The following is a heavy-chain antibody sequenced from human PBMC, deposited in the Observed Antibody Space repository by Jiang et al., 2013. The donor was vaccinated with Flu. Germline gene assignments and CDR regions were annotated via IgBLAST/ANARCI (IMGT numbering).Heavy chain of an antibody. V-gene: IGHV1-69*04. CDR1: GGTFSSSG. D-gene: IGHD6-13*01. Sequence: PGSSVKVSCKASGGTFSSSGISWVRQAPGQGLEWMGRIIPILGMANYAQRFQGRVTITADKSTSTAYMELSSLRSEDTAVYYCASPGSTAAANKWGQGTLVTVSS. CDR3: ASPGSTAAANK. CDR2: IIPILGMA. J-gene: IGHJ4*02.